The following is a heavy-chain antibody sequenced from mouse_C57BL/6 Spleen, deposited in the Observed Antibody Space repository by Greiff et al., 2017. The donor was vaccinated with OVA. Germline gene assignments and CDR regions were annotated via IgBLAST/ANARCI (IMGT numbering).Heavy chain of an antibody. CDR1: GYTFTDYY. Sequence: VKLVESGAELVRPGASVKLSCKASGYTFTDYYINWVKQRPGQGLEWIARIYPGSGNTYYNEKFKGKATLTAEKSSSTAYMQLSSLTSEDSAVYFCARKEFSDYWGQGTTLTVSS. CDR2: IYPGSGNT. CDR3: ARKEFSDY. V-gene: IGHV1-76*01. J-gene: IGHJ2*01.